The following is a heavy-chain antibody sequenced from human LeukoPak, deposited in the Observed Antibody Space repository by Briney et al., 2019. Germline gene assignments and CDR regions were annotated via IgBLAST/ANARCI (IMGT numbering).Heavy chain of an antibody. CDR3: ARTYKYCSSTSCYGFDY. CDR2: IYYSGST. CDR1: GGSISSYY. D-gene: IGHD2-2*01. J-gene: IGHJ4*02. Sequence: PSETLSLTCTVSGGSISSYYWNWIRQPPGKGLEWIGYIYYSGSTYYNPSLKSRVTISVDTSKNQFSLKLSSVTAADTAVYYCARTYKYCSSTSCYGFDYWGQGPLVTVSS. V-gene: IGHV4-59*12.